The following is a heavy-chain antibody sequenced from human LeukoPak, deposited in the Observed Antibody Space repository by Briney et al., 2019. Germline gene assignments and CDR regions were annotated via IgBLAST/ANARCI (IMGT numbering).Heavy chain of an antibody. Sequence: GGSLRLSCAASGFTFSSYAMRWVRQAPGKGLEWVSSISGSGGSTHYADSVKGRFAISRDNFKNTLYLQMNSLRAEDTAVYYCARHAPKQGYSYDFWGQGTLVTVSS. CDR3: ARHAPKQGYSYDF. D-gene: IGHD5-12*01. CDR2: ISGSGGST. V-gene: IGHV3-23*01. J-gene: IGHJ4*02. CDR1: GFTFSSYA.